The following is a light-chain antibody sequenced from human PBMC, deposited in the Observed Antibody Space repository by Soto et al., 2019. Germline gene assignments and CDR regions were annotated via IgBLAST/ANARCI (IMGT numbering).Light chain of an antibody. CDR3: QQRSNWPWT. J-gene: IGKJ1*01. CDR2: DAS. Sequence: EIVLTQSPATLSLSPGERATLSCRASQSVSSHLAWYQQKPGQAPRLLISDASNRATGIPARFSGSGSGTDFTLTISSLEPEDCAVYYCQQRSNWPWTFGQGTKVEMK. V-gene: IGKV3-11*01. CDR1: QSVSSH.